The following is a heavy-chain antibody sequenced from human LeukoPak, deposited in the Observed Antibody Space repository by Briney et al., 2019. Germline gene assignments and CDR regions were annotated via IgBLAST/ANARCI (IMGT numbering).Heavy chain of an antibody. D-gene: IGHD3-22*01. CDR3: AREAGYYYDSSGRRSDY. V-gene: IGHV4-61*02. CDR2: IYTSGST. CDR1: GGSISSGSYY. Sequence: TPSQTLSLTCTVSGGSISSGSYYWSWIRQPAGKGVEWIGRIYTSGSTNYNPSLKSRVTISVDTSKNQFSLKLSSVTAADTAVYYCAREAGYYYDSSGRRSDYWGQGTLVTVSS. J-gene: IGHJ4*02.